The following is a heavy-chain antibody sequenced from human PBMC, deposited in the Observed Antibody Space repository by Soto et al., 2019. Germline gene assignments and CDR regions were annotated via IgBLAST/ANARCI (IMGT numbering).Heavy chain of an antibody. Sequence: EVQLLESGGGLVQPGGSLRLSCAASGFTFSNYAMSWVRQAPGKGLEWVSAVSGSGGGTYYADSVKGRFTISRDNSKNQLNLQMNSLRAEDTAVYYCAKPVNTALVTGGNFDYWGQGTLVTVSS. CDR3: AKPVNTALVTGGNFDY. J-gene: IGHJ4*02. V-gene: IGHV3-23*01. D-gene: IGHD5-18*01. CDR2: VSGSGGGT. CDR1: GFTFSNYA.